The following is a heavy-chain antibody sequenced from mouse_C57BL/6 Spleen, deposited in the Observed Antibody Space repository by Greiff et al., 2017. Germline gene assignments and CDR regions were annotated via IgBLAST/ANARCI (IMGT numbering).Heavy chain of an antibody. CDR2: IHPNSGST. CDR3: AREGVGRFDY. CDR1: GYTFTSYW. D-gene: IGHD4-1*01. V-gene: IGHV1-64*01. Sequence: VQLQQPGAELVKPGASVKLSCKASGYTFTSYWMHWVKQRPGQGLEWIGMIHPNSGSTNYNEKFKSKATLTVDQSSSTAYMQLSSLTSEDSAVYYCAREGVGRFDYWGQGTTLTVSS. J-gene: IGHJ2*01.